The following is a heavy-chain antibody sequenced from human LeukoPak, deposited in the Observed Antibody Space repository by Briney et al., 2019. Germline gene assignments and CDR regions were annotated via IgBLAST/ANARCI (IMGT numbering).Heavy chain of an antibody. CDR2: ISSSSSYI. Sequence: GGSLRLSCVASGFTFSSYSMNWVRQAPGKGLEWVSSISSSSSYIYYADSVKGRFTISRDNAKNSLYLQMNSLRAEDTAVYYCARGNRGHGGIGDFDYWGQGTLVTVSS. J-gene: IGHJ4*02. D-gene: IGHD6-13*01. CDR3: ARGNRGHGGIGDFDY. V-gene: IGHV3-21*01. CDR1: GFTFSSYS.